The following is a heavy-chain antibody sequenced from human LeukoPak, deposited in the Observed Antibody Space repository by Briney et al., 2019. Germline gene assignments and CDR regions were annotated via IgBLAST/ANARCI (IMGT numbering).Heavy chain of an antibody. D-gene: IGHD2-2*02. CDR3: ARIPSGYCSSTSCYTFTGFTDLYYFDY. Sequence: SETVALTCTVSVGSNSSSSYYWGWIRQPPGKGLEWIGSIYYRGSTYYNPSLKSRVTISVDTSKNQFSLKLSSVTAADTAVYYCARIPSGYCSSTSCYTFTGFTDLYYFDYWGRGTLVTVSS. J-gene: IGHJ4*02. CDR1: VGSNSSSSYY. V-gene: IGHV4-39*01. CDR2: IYYRGST.